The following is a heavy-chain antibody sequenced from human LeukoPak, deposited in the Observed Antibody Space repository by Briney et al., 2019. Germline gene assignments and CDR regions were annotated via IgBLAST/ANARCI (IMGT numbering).Heavy chain of an antibody. CDR3: AKKTWGSGLDV. CDR1: RFTFSSYD. V-gene: IGHV3-13*04. J-gene: IGHJ6*02. CDR2: IGTTADT. D-gene: IGHD3-16*01. Sequence: QPGGSLRLSCAASRFTFSSYDMHWVRQATGKGLEWVSGIGTTADTHYADSVKGRFTISRENAKNSLYLQMNSLRAGDTAVYYCAKKTWGSGLDVWGQGTTVTVSS.